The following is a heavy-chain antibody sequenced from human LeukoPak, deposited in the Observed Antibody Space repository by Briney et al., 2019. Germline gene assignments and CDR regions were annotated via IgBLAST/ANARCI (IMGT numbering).Heavy chain of an antibody. CDR1: GGSISSYY. V-gene: IGHV4-39*01. CDR3: ARPEAANYYYGMDV. J-gene: IGHJ6*02. Sequence: KPSETLSLTCTVSGGSISSYYWGWIRQPPGKGLEWIGSIYYSGSTYYNPSLKSRVTISVDTSKNQFSLKLSSVTAADTAVYYCARPEAANYYYGMDVWGQGTTVTVSS. CDR2: IYYSGST.